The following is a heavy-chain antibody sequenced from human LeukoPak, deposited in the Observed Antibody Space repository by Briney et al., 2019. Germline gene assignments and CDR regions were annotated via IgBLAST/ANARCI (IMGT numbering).Heavy chain of an antibody. Sequence: GGSLRLSCAASGVTFSSYAMSWVRQAPGKGLEWVSAISGSGGSTYYADSVKGRFTISRDNSKNTLYLQMNSLRAEDTAVYYCAKDSRYCSSTSCRDWFDPWGQGTLVTVSS. CDR2: ISGSGGST. V-gene: IGHV3-23*01. CDR3: AKDSRYCSSTSCRDWFDP. D-gene: IGHD2-2*01. J-gene: IGHJ5*02. CDR1: GVTFSSYA.